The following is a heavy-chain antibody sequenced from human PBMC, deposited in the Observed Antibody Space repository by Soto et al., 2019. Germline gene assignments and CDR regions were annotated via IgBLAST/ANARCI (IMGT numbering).Heavy chain of an antibody. Sequence: QPGGSLRLSCAASGFTFSSYGMHWVRQAPGKGLEWVAVISYDGSNKYYADSVKGRFTISRDNSKNTLYLQMNSLRAEDTAVYYCAALAGPYWGQGTLVTVSS. J-gene: IGHJ4*02. CDR1: GFTFSSYG. V-gene: IGHV3-30*03. D-gene: IGHD6-19*01. CDR3: AALAGPY. CDR2: ISYDGSNK.